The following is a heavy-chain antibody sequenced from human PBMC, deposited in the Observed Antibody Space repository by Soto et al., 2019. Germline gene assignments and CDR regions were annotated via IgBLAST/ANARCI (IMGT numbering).Heavy chain of an antibody. D-gene: IGHD3-9*01. Sequence: GGSLRLSCAASGFTFSSYAMSWVRQAPGKGLEWVSAIGGSGGSTYYADSVKGRFTISRDNSKNTLYLQMNSLRAEDTAVYYCAKAIGLRYFDWAPFDCWGQGTLVTVSS. J-gene: IGHJ4*02. CDR3: AKAIGLRYFDWAPFDC. CDR2: IGGSGGST. CDR1: GFTFSSYA. V-gene: IGHV3-23*01.